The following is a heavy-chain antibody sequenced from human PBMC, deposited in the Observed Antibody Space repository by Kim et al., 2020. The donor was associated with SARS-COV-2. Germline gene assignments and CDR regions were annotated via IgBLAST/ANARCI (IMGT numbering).Heavy chain of an antibody. CDR1: GFTFSSYA. CDR3: AKSDRITMIVVVTMIDY. J-gene: IGHJ4*02. CDR2: ISGSGGST. V-gene: IGHV3-23*01. Sequence: GGSLRLSCAASGFTFSSYAMSWVRQAPGKGLEWVSAISGSGGSTYYADSVKGRFTISRDNSKNTLYLQMNSLRAEDTAVYYCAKSDRITMIVVVTMIDYWGQGTLATVSS. D-gene: IGHD3-22*01.